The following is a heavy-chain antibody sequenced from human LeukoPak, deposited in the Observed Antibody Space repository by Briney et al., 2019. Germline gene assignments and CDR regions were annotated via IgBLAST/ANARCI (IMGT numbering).Heavy chain of an antibody. CDR2: IYHSGST. D-gene: IGHD2-15*01. CDR1: GYSISSGYY. V-gene: IGHV4-38-2*02. J-gene: IGHJ4*02. Sequence: PSETLSLTCTVSGYSISSGYYWGWIRQPPGKGLEWIGSIYHSGSTYYNPSLKSRVTISVDTSKNQFSLKLSSVTAADTAVYYCARLLVVVVAAIWGQGTLVTVSS. CDR3: ARLLVVVVAAI.